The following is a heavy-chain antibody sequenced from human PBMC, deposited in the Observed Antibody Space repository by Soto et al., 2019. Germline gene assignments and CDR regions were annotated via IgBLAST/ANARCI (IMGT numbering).Heavy chain of an antibody. CDR3: ARDYAVAGRYFDC. J-gene: IGHJ4*02. CDR1: GYTFTSYA. D-gene: IGHD6-19*01. V-gene: IGHV1-3*01. CDR2: INAGNGNT. Sequence: QVQLVQSGAEVKKPGASVKVSCKASGYTFTSYAMHWVRQAPGQRLEWMGWINAGNGNTKYSQKFQGRVTITRDTSASTAYMELSSLRSEDTAVYYCARDYAVAGRYFDCWGQGTLVTVSS.